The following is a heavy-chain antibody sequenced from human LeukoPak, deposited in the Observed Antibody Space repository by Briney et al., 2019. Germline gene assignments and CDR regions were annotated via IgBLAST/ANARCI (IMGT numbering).Heavy chain of an antibody. CDR2: IIPIFGTA. Sequence: SVKVSCKASGYTFTSYGISWVRQAPGQGLEWMGGIIPIFGTANYAQKFQGRVTITTDESTSTAYMELSSLRSEDTAVYYCARAWDTYDYSNSGESPNWFDPWGQGTLVTVSS. J-gene: IGHJ5*02. CDR1: GYTFTSYG. D-gene: IGHD4-11*01. CDR3: ARAWDTYDYSNSGESPNWFDP. V-gene: IGHV1-69*05.